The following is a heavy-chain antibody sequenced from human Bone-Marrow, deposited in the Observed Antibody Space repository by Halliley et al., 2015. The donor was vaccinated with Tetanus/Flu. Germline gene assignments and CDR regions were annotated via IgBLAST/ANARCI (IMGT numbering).Heavy chain of an antibody. V-gene: IGHV3-74*01. CDR3: VSLVSTADLAFDI. J-gene: IGHJ3*02. D-gene: IGHD3-16*01. Sequence: SLRLSCAASGFTISNYWMHWVRQAPGTGLLWVSRTNGDGSSRSYADSVKGRFTISRDNAKNTVYLQMNSLRVEDTAVYYCVSLVSTADLAFDIWGQGTMVPVSS. CDR1: GFTISNYW. CDR2: TNGDGSSR.